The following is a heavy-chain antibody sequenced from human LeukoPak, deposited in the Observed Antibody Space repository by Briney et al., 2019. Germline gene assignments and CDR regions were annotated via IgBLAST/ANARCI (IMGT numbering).Heavy chain of an antibody. D-gene: IGHD2-2*01. Sequence: SSETLSLTCAVYGGSFSDCFWGWIRQPPGKGLEWIGEINHSGRTYYNPSLKSRVTISVDTSKNQFSLNLSSVTAADTAVYYCARDVVVVPAAIHYGMDVWGQGTTVIVSS. V-gene: IGHV4-34*01. CDR2: INHSGRT. CDR1: GGSFSDCF. CDR3: ARDVVVVPAAIHYGMDV. J-gene: IGHJ6*02.